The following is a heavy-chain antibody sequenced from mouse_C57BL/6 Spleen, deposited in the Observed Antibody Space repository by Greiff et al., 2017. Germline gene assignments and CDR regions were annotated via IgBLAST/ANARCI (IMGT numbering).Heavy chain of an antibody. J-gene: IGHJ1*03. V-gene: IGHV1-15*01. CDR1: GYTFTDYE. CDR2: IDPETGGT. D-gene: IGHD1-1*01. CDR3: TGITRYFDV. Sequence: SGAELVRPGASVTLSCKASGYTFTDYEMHWVKQTPVHGLEWIGAIDPETGGTAHNQKFKGKAILTADKSSSTAYMELRSLTSEDSAVYYCTGITRYFDVWGTGTTVTVSS.